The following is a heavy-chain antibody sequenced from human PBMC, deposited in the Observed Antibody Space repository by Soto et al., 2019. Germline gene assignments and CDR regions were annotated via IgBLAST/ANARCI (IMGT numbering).Heavy chain of an antibody. V-gene: IGHV4-30-2*01. J-gene: IGHJ4*02. Sequence: QLQLQESGSGLVKPSQTLSLTCAVSGGSISSGGYSWSWIRQPPGKGLEWIGYIYHSGSTYYHPSVTRRVTISVDRSKNQFSLKLSSVTAADTAVYYCAAGGGLPRYYWCQGTLVTVSS. CDR1: GGSISSGGYS. CDR3: AAGGGLPRYY. D-gene: IGHD5-12*01. CDR2: IYHSGST.